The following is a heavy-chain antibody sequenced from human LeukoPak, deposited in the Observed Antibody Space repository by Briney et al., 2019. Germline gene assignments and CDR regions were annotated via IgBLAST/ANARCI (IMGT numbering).Heavy chain of an antibody. CDR3: ARCKDYYVSGSYYKTFDY. CDR1: GDSISSSSYY. J-gene: IGHJ4*02. Sequence: RSETLSLTCTVSGDSISSSSYYWGWIRQPPGKGLEWIGSIPYSGSTYYNPSLKSRVTISVDTSKNQFSLKLSSVTAADTAVYYCARCKDYYVSGSYYKTFDYWGQGTLVTVSS. CDR2: IPYSGST. D-gene: IGHD3-10*01. V-gene: IGHV4-39*07.